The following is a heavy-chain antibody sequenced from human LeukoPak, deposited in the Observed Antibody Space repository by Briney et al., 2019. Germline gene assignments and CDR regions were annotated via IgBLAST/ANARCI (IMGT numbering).Heavy chain of an antibody. D-gene: IGHD5-12*01. J-gene: IGHJ6*04. Sequence: GGSLRLSCAASGFTFRSYSMNWVRQAPGKGLEWVSYISSSSGTIFYADSVKGRFTISRDNAKNSLYLQMNSLRADDTAVYYCARGHIGMDVWGKGTTVTVSS. CDR3: ARGHIGMDV. CDR1: GFTFRSYS. V-gene: IGHV3-48*01. CDR2: ISSSSGTI.